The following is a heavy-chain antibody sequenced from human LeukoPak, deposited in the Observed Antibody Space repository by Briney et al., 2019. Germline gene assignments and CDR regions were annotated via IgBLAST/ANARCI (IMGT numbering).Heavy chain of an antibody. Sequence: GGSLRLSCAASGFTFSSYGMHWVRQAPGKGLEWVAVIWYDGSNKYYADSVKGRFTISRDNSKNTLYLQMNSLRAEDTAVYYCARGRYGSGSYNWFDPWGQGTLVTVSS. CDR3: ARGRYGSGSYNWFDP. D-gene: IGHD3-10*01. CDR2: IWYDGSNK. J-gene: IGHJ5*02. CDR1: GFTFSSYG. V-gene: IGHV3-33*01.